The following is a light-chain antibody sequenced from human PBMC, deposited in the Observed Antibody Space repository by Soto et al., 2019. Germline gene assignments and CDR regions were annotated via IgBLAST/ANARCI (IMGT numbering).Light chain of an antibody. CDR2: GAS. CDR3: QQYGRSPPFT. CDR1: QSVSSSY. J-gene: IGKJ4*01. Sequence: EIVLTQSPGTLSLSPGERATLSCRASQSVSSSYLAWYQQKPGQAPRLLIYGASSRATGIPDRFSGSGSGTDFTLTISRLEPEECAVYYCQQYGRSPPFTFGGGNKVEIK. V-gene: IGKV3-20*01.